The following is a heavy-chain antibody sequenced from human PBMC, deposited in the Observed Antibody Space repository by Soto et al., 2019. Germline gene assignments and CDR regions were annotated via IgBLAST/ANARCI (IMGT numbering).Heavy chain of an antibody. CDR2: IWYDGSNK. V-gene: IGHV3-33*06. Sequence: PGGSLRLSCAASGFTFSSYGTHWFRQAPGKGLEWVAVIWYDGSNKYYADSVKGRFTISRDNSKNTLYLQMNSLRAEDTAVYYCAKRGYSGYDLDYWGQGTLVTVSS. CDR1: GFTFSSYG. J-gene: IGHJ4*02. D-gene: IGHD5-12*01. CDR3: AKRGYSGYDLDY.